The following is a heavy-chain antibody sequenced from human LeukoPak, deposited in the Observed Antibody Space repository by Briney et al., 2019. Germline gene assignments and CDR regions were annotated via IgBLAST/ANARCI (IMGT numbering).Heavy chain of an antibody. J-gene: IGHJ3*02. CDR1: GGSISSSSYY. V-gene: IGHV4-39*07. CDR2: INHSGST. D-gene: IGHD3-9*01. Sequence: SETLSLTCTVSGGSISSSSYYWGWIRQPPGKGLEWIGEINHSGSTNYNPSLKSRVTISVDTSKNQFSLKLSSVTAADTAVYYCARARYVNSFYAFDIWGQGTLVTVSS. CDR3: ARARYVNSFYAFDI.